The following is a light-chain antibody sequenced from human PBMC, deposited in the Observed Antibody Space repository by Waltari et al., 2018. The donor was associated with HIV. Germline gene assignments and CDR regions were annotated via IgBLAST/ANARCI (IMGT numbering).Light chain of an antibody. CDR2: GAS. V-gene: IGKV1-9*01. Sequence: DIQLTQSPSFLSASVGDSVTITCRASRGITSYLAWPQHKPGKAPKHLIYGASTLQTGVPSRFSGSASGTEFTHTIDTLQPEEFATYYCQYLDSVPLFGGGTKVGVK. CDR3: QYLDSVPL. J-gene: IGKJ4*01. CDR1: RGITSY.